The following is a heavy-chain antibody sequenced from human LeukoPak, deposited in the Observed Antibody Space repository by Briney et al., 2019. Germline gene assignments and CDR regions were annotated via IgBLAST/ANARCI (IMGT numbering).Heavy chain of an antibody. CDR2: IRYDGSNK. V-gene: IGHV3-30*02. Sequence: GGSLRLSCAASGFTFSSYGMHWVRQAPGKGLEWVAFIRYDGSNKYYADSGKGRFTISRDNSKNTLYLQMNSLRAEDTAVYYCAKDGPSIAARPGYYYYYMDVWGNGTTVTVSS. CDR1: GFTFSSYG. J-gene: IGHJ6*03. CDR3: AKDGPSIAARPGYYYYYMDV. D-gene: IGHD6-6*01.